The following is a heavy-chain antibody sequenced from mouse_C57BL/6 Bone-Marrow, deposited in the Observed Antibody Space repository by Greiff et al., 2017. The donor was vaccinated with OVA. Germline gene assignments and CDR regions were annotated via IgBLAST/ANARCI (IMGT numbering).Heavy chain of an antibody. CDR1: GYTFTSYG. D-gene: IGHD4-1*01. V-gene: IGHV1-58*01. Sequence: VQLKQSGAELVRPGSSVKMSCKTSGYTFTSYGINWVKQRPGQGLEWIGYIYIGNGYTEYNDKFKGKATLTSDTSSSTAYMQLSSLTSEDSAIYFSARDETGRGDYWGQGTSVTVSS. J-gene: IGHJ4*01. CDR2: IYIGNGYT. CDR3: ARDETGRGDY.